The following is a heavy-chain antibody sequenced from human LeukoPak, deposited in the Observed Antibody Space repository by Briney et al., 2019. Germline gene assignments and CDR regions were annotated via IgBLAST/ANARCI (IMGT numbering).Heavy chain of an antibody. CDR3: ARTVSVTGTTGLDY. Sequence: SVKVSCKASGGTFSSYAISWVRQAPGQGLEWIGGIIPIFGTANYAQKFQGRVTITTDESTSTAYMELSSLRSEDTAVYYCARTVSVTGTTGLDYWGQGTLVTVSS. J-gene: IGHJ4*02. D-gene: IGHD1-14*01. CDR2: IIPIFGTA. V-gene: IGHV1-69*05. CDR1: GGTFSSYA.